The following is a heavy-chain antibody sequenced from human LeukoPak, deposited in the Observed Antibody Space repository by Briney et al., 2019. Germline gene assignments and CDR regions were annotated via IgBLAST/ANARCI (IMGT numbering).Heavy chain of an antibody. CDR2: IYHSGTT. V-gene: IGHV4-30-4*07. J-gene: IGHJ5*02. CDR3: VRGRYSSGWFKDKNWFDP. CDR1: GVAVSRGGYA. Sequence: SETLSLTCAVSGVAVSRGGYAWNWIRQPPGKGLEWIAYIYHSGTTYYNPSLKSRATISVDTSKNQFSLKLSSVTAADTAVYYCVRGRYSSGWFKDKNWFDPWGQGIPVTVSS. D-gene: IGHD6-19*01.